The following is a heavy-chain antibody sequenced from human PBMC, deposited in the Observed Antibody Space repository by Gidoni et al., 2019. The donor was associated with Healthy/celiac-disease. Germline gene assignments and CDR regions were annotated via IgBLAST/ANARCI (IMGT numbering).Heavy chain of an antibody. CDR2: NSSRSRYI. D-gene: IGHD3-22*01. Sequence: PGGSLRLSCDASGFTVRSYSMNWVRPAPGQGLEWVPSNSSRSRYIHYADSGKGRFTISRDNAKNSLYLQMNSLTAEDTAVYYGARDLYDSRLFDYWGQGTLVTVSS. J-gene: IGHJ4*02. V-gene: IGHV3-21*01. CDR3: ARDLYDSRLFDY. CDR1: GFTVRSYS.